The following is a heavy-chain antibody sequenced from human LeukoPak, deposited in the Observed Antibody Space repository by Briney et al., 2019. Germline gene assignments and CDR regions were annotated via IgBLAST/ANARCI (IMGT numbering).Heavy chain of an antibody. J-gene: IGHJ4*02. CDR1: GFTLSSYS. V-gene: IGHV3-48*02. D-gene: IGHD3-22*01. CDR3: ARAVYDSSGYYWPY. CDR2: ISSSSTTK. Sequence: GGSLRLSCAASGFTLSSYSMNWVRQAPGKGLEWVSYISSSSTTKYYADSVEGRFTISRDNAKNSLYLQMNSLRDQDTAVYYCARAVYDSSGYYWPYGGQGTLVTVSS.